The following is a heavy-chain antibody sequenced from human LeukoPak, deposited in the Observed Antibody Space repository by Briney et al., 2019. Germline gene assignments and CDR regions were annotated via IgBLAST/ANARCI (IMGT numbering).Heavy chain of an antibody. Sequence: SETLSLTCTVSGGSISGYYWSWIRQPPGKGLEWIGYIYYSGSTSYNPSLKSRVTISVDTSKNQFSLKLSSVTAADTAVYYCARDPHCSSTNCPFDYWGQGTLVIVSS. CDR1: GGSISGYY. V-gene: IGHV4-59*12. CDR2: IYYSGST. CDR3: ARDPHCSSTNCPFDY. J-gene: IGHJ4*02. D-gene: IGHD2-2*01.